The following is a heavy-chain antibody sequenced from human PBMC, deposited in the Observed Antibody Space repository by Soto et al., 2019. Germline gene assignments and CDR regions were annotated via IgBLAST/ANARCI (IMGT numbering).Heavy chain of an antibody. V-gene: IGHV4-34*01. CDR2: VEHNGNN. D-gene: IGHD3-10*01. J-gene: IGHJ4*02. Sequence: PAETLSLTCAVYGGTFSGYSWSWVRQPPGKGLEWIGEVEHNGNNNINPSLKSRVTMSVDTSKNQISLTLASVTAADTAVYYCARDFRYFPYWGQGILVTVSS. CDR1: GGTFSGYS. CDR3: ARDFRYFPY.